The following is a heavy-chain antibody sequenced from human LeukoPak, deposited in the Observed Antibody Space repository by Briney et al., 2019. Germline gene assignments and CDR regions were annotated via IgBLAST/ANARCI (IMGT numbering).Heavy chain of an antibody. D-gene: IGHD3-10*01. V-gene: IGHV3-66*01. Sequence: GGSLRLSCAASGFTVSSNYMSWVRQAPGKGLEWVSVIYSGGSTDYADAVKGRFTISRDNAKNSLYLQMNTLRAEDTAVYYCVRDGAVATSGSYPWRYFQYWGQGTLVTVSS. CDR2: IYSGGST. CDR1: GFTVSSNY. J-gene: IGHJ1*01. CDR3: VRDGAVATSGSYPWRYFQY.